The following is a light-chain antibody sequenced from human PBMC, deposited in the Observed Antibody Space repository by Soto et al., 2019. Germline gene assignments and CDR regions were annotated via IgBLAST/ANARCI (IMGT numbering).Light chain of an antibody. Sequence: EIVMTQSPATLSVSPGDRATLSCRASQSVRSNLAWYQQKPGQVPRLLIYGASTRATGIPDRFSGSGSGTDFTLTISSLQPEDFAIYYCQQANSFPLTFGGGTKVDIK. CDR3: QQANSFPLT. J-gene: IGKJ4*01. V-gene: IGKV3D-15*01. CDR1: QSVRSN. CDR2: GAS.